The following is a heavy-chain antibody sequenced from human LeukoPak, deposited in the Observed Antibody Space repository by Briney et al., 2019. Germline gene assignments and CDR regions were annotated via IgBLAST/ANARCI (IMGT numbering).Heavy chain of an antibody. CDR2: IDHDGSQK. J-gene: IGHJ4*02. V-gene: IGHV3-30*02. D-gene: IGHD3-16*01. CDR3: AKDGGGGTYSFDY. Sequence: GGSLRLSCAVSGFTFSANNMHWVRQAPGKGLEWVTFIDHDGSQKFYADSVKGRFTISRDNSKNALYLRINSLRPEDTAVYYCAKDGGGGTYSFDYWGQGSLVTVSS. CDR1: GFTFSANN.